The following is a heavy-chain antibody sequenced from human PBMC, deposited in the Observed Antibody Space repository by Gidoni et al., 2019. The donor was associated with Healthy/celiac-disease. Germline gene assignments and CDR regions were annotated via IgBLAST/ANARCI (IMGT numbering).Heavy chain of an antibody. Sequence: QVQLVESGGGVVQPGRSLRLHCAASGFTFSSYGMPWVRQAPGKGLEWVAVIWYDGSNKYYADSVKGRFTISRDNSKNTLYLQMNSLRAEDTAVYYCARDRYSSSWFDYWGQGTLVTVSS. V-gene: IGHV3-33*01. CDR3: ARDRYSSSWFDY. J-gene: IGHJ4*02. CDR1: GFTFSSYG. CDR2: IWYDGSNK. D-gene: IGHD6-13*01.